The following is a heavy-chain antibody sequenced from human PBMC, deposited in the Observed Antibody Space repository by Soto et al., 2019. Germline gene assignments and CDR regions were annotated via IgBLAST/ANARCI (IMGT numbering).Heavy chain of an antibody. V-gene: IGHV3-23*01. CDR3: AKVERAVAGIID. J-gene: IGHJ4*02. D-gene: IGHD6-19*01. Sequence: GGSLRLSCAASGFTFSSYAMSWVRQAPGKGLDWVSAISVSVGGTYYADSVKGRFTISRDNSKNTLYLQMNSLRAEDTAVYYCAKVERAVAGIIDWGQGTLVTVSS. CDR2: ISVSVGGT. CDR1: GFTFSSYA.